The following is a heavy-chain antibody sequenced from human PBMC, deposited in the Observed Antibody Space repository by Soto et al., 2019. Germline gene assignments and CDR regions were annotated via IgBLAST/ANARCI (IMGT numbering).Heavy chain of an antibody. CDR3: ARDPIISTVAGRAGWYFDL. V-gene: IGHV3-30-3*01. D-gene: IGHD4-17*01. CDR1: GFTFSSYA. Sequence: QVQLVESGGGVVQPGRSLRLSCAASGFTFSSYAMHWVRQAPGKGLEWVAVISYDGSNKYYADSVKGRFTISRDNSKNTLYLQMNSLRAEDTAVYYCARDPIISTVAGRAGWYFDLWGRGTLVTVSS. CDR2: ISYDGSNK. J-gene: IGHJ2*01.